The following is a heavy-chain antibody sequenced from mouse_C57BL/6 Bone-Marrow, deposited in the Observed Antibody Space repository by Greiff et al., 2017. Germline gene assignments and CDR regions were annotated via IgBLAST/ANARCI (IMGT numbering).Heavy chain of an antibody. CDR3: EEWGGRD. J-gene: IGHJ2*01. CDR1: GYTFTSYW. Sequence: QVQLQQPGAELVKPGASVKLSCKASGYTFTSYWMHWVKQRPGRGLEWIGRIDPNSGGTKYNEKFTSKATLTVDKPSSTAYMPLSSLTSDASAVFDGEEWGGRDWGKGTTLTVSA. D-gene: IGHD3-3*01. CDR2: IDPNSGGT. V-gene: IGHV1-72*01.